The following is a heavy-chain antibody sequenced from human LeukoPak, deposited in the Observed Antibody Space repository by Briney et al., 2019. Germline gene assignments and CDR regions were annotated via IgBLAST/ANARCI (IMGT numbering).Heavy chain of an antibody. CDR2: IIGSGGAT. CDR1: GFTFSSYA. CDR3: AKRRSSSTPRDFDY. V-gene: IGHV3-23*01. D-gene: IGHD6-6*01. J-gene: IGHJ4*01. Sequence: GGSLRLSCAASGFTFSSYAMSWVRQAPGKGLEWGSAIIGSGGATYYADSVKGRFTISRDNSKNTLYLQMNNLRAEDTAVYYCAKRRSSSTPRDFDYWGHGTLVTVSS.